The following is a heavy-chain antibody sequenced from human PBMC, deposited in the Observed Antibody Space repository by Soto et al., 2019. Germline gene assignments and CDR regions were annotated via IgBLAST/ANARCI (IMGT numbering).Heavy chain of an antibody. CDR1: GYTFTSYG. V-gene: IGHV1-18*04. D-gene: IGHD2-15*01. CDR3: ARTCRSGGSCYLEY. CDR2: ISVPSGDT. J-gene: IGHJ4*02. Sequence: ASVKVSCKASGYTFTSYGISWVRQAPGQGLEWMGWISVPSGDTSSAQNFQGRVTVTTDTSTSTAYMEVGSLRTADTAVYYCARTCRSGGSCYLEYWGEGTRVTVSS.